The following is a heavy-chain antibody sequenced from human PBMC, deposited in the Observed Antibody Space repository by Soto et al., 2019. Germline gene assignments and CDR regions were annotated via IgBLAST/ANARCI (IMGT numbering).Heavy chain of an antibody. CDR3: TTQWLRVLAGSGPNCY. D-gene: IGHD5-12*01. J-gene: IGHJ4*02. CDR2: IKSKTDGGTT. Sequence: PGGSLRLSCAASGFTFSNAWMSWVRQAPGKGLEWVGRIKSKTDGGTTDYAAPVKGRFTISRDDSKNTLYLQMNSLKTEDTAVYYCTTQWLRVLAGSGPNCYWGQGTLVTVS. CDR1: GFTFSNAW. V-gene: IGHV3-15*01.